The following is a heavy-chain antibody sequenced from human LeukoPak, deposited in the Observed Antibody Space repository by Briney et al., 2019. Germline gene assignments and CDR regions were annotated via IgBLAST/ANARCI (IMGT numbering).Heavy chain of an antibody. V-gene: IGHV4-34*01. J-gene: IGHJ5*02. CDR2: ISHSGST. D-gene: IGHD1-26*01. CDR3: AAIKRATTPFDL. Sequence: SETLSLTCAVYGGSSSVYYWHWIRQPPGKGLEWIGEISHSGSTIYNPSLKSRVTISIDTSKNQFSLKLSSVTAADTAVYYCAAIKRATTPFDLWGQGTLVTVSS. CDR1: GGSSSVYY.